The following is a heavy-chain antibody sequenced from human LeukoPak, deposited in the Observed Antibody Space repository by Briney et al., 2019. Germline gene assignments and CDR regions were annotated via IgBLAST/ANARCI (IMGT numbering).Heavy chain of an antibody. V-gene: IGHV3-23*01. D-gene: IGHD4-17*01. CDR3: AKGMATVTTEYDY. CDR2: ISGSGGST. Sequence: TGGSLTLSCAASGFTFSSYAMSWVRQAQGKGLGWVSAISGSGGSTTYADSVKGRFTTSRDNSKNTLYLQMNSLRAEETPVYFCAKGMATVTTEYDYWGQRTLVSASS. J-gene: IGHJ4*02. CDR1: GFTFSSYA.